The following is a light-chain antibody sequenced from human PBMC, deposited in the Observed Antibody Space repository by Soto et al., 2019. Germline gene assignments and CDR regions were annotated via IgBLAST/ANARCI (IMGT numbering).Light chain of an antibody. Sequence: DIQMTPSPSSLSASVGDRVTITCRASQSIRNDLGWYQQKSGKAPRRLIYAASTLQTGVPSRFSGSGSGREFTLTISGLQPEDFATYYCLHQNSYLALSFGGGTKVE. J-gene: IGKJ4*01. CDR2: AAS. CDR3: LHQNSYLALS. CDR1: QSIRND. V-gene: IGKV1-17*01.